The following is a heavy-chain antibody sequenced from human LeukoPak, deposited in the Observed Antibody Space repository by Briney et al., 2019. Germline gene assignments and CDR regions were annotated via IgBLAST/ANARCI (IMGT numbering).Heavy chain of an antibody. V-gene: IGHV3-7*01. CDR3: ARDVYSSGWYDLNYYDYPDV. D-gene: IGHD6-19*01. CDR2: IKLEGSEE. CDR1: GFSFSSLW. J-gene: IGHJ6*03. Sequence: GGAPRLSSAPSGFSFSSLWMSWVPDGPGERVWWGAHIKLEGSEEYYVDSVKGRYTISRDNAKNSLYLQMNSQRAEDTAVYYSARDVYSSGWYDLNYYDYPDVWGKGATVTVSS.